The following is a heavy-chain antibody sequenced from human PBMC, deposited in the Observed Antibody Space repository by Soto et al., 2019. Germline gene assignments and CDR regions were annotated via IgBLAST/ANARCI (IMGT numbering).Heavy chain of an antibody. CDR3: ARQIRHYDSWSNTYYYYGLDV. D-gene: IGHD3-3*01. J-gene: IGHJ6*02. V-gene: IGHV1-69*13. CDR2: IIPIFGTA. Sequence: SVKVSCKASGGTFSSYAISWVRQAPGQGLEWMGGIIPIFGTANYAQKFQGRVTITADESTSTAYMELSSLRSEDTAMYYCARQIRHYDSWSNTYYYYGLDVWGQGTTVTVSS. CDR1: GGTFSSYA.